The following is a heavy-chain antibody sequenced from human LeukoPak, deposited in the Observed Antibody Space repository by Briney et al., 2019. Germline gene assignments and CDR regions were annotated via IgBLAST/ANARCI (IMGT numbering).Heavy chain of an antibody. J-gene: IGHJ6*02. CDR1: GFTFSSYS. D-gene: IGHD3-9*01. CDR3: ARDQTIYDILTVHYYYGMDV. V-gene: IGHV3-21*01. Sequence: GGSLRLSCAASGFTFSSYSMNWVRQAPGKGLEWVSSISSSSSYIYYADSVKGRFTISRDNAKNSLYLQMNSLRAGDTAVYYCARDQTIYDILTVHYYYGMDVWGQGTTVTVSS. CDR2: ISSSSSYI.